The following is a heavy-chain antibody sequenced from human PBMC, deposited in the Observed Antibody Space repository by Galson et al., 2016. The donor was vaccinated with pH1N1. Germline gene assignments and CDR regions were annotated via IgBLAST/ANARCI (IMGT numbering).Heavy chain of an antibody. J-gene: IGHJ4*01. CDR1: GFTFSTYW. D-gene: IGHD3/OR15-3a*01. Sequence: SLRLSCAASGFTFSTYWMHWVRQGPGQGLVWVARIKYDGSTTAYADSVKGRFTISRDNAKNTLYLDMNSLRVEDTAVYHFARDLDWVLFDYWGHGTLVTVSS. CDR2: IKYDGSTT. V-gene: IGHV3-74*01. CDR3: ARDLDWVLFDY.